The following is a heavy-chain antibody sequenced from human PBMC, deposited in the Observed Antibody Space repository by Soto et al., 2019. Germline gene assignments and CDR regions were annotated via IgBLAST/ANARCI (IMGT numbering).Heavy chain of an antibody. J-gene: IGHJ5*02. D-gene: IGHD3-3*01. Sequence: SETLSLTCTVSGGPISSGDYYWSWIRQPPGKGLEWIGYIYYSGSTYYNPSLKSRVTISVDTSKNQFSLKLSSVTAADTAVYYCARERFLEWLSAWFDPWGQGTLVTVSS. V-gene: IGHV4-30-4*01. CDR1: GGPISSGDYY. CDR3: ARERFLEWLSAWFDP. CDR2: IYYSGST.